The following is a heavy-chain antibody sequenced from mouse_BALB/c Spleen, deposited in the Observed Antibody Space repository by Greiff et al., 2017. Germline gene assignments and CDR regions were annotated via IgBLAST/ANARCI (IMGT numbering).Heavy chain of an antibody. Sequence: EVQLVESGGGLVQPGGSRKLSCAASGFTFSSFGMHWVRQAPEKGLEWVAYISSGSSTIYYAATVKGRFTISRDNPTNTLFLQMTSLRSEDTAMYYCAREDGYYDYYAMDYWGQGTSLTVSS. CDR1: GFTFSSFG. V-gene: IGHV5-17*02. D-gene: IGHD2-3*01. CDR2: ISSGSSTI. J-gene: IGHJ4*01. CDR3: AREDGYYDYYAMDY.